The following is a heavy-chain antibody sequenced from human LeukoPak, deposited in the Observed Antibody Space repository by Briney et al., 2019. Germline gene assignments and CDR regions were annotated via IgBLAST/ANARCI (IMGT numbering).Heavy chain of an antibody. CDR2: TWYDGRNN. D-gene: IGHD3-10*01. J-gene: IGHJ4*02. Sequence: PGGSLRLSCAASGFTFSSYGMHWVRQAPGKGLEWVAVTWYDGRNNYYAASVKGRFTISRDNSKNTLYLQMNSLRAEDTAVYYCAREGSGSYYNKGDYWGQGTLVTVSS. CDR3: AREGSGSYYNKGDY. CDR1: GFTFSSYG. V-gene: IGHV3-33*01.